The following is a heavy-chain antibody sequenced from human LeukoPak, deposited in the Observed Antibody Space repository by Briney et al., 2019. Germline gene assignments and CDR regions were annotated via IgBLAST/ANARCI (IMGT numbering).Heavy chain of an antibody. D-gene: IGHD3-10*01. J-gene: IGHJ5*02. CDR1: GFTFSSYS. CDR2: ISSSSSYI. V-gene: IGHV3-21*01. Sequence: GGSLRLSCAASGFTFSSYSMNWVRQAPGKGLEWVSSISSSSSYIYYADSVKGRFTISRDNAKNSLYLQMNSLRAEDTAAYYCAREGVHGSGTPNWFDPWGQGTLVTVSS. CDR3: AREGVHGSGTPNWFDP.